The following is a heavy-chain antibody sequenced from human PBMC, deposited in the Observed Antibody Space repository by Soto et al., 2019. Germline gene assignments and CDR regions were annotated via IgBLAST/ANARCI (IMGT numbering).Heavy chain of an antibody. CDR1: GYSFSAYY. D-gene: IGHD2-21*02. CDR3: ARESGVTAATLDYYYFYLDV. J-gene: IGHJ6*03. V-gene: IGHV1-2*02. Sequence: QVQLVQSGADVKKHGASVRVSCKASGYSFSAYYIHWMRQAPGQGLEWMGWINPNSGGTKFAQKFQGGVTMTRDTSIYTAYMELSRLKSDDTAVYFCARESGVTAATLDYYYFYLDVWGKGTTVTVS. CDR2: INPNSGGT.